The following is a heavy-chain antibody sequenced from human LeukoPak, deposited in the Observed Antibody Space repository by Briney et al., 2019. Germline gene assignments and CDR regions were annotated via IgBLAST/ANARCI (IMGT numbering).Heavy chain of an antibody. D-gene: IGHD3-3*01. CDR1: GFTFSSYE. CDR3: ARGRPIFGADY. V-gene: IGHV3-48*03. J-gene: IGHJ4*02. CDR2: ISSSGSTI. Sequence: GGSLRLSCAASGFTFSSYEMNWVRQAPGKGLEWVSYISSSGSTIYYADSVKGRFTISRDNAKNSLYLQMNSLRAEDTAVYYCARGRPIFGADYWGQGTLVTVSS.